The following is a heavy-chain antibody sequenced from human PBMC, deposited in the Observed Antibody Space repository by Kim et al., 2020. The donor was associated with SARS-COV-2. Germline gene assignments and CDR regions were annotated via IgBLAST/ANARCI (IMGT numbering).Heavy chain of an antibody. CDR1: GGSISSSSYY. V-gene: IGHV4-39*01. D-gene: IGHD4-17*01. Sequence: SETLSLTCTVSGGSISSSSYYWGWIRQPPGKGLEWIGSIYYSGSTYYNPSLKSRVTISVDTSKNQFSLKLSSVTAADTAVYYCARQSDRSYGDYEVDAFDIWGQGTMVTVSS. J-gene: IGHJ3*02. CDR2: IYYSGST. CDR3: ARQSDRSYGDYEVDAFDI.